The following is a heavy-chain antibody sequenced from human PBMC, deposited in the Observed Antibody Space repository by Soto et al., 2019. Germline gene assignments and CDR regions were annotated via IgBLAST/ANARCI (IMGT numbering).Heavy chain of an antibody. CDR2: ISAYNGNT. J-gene: IGHJ4*02. CDR3: ASEGSRSGRPRPHTYLDH. CDR1: GATFTNSA. V-gene: IGHV1-18*01. D-gene: IGHD6-13*01. Sequence: ASVKVSSKASGATFTNSAFIWVRQAPGQGLEWMGWISAYNGNTDYEQKFQGRVTMTTDTSTSTAHMELRSLRSDGTAVYYCASEGSRSGRPRPHTYLDHWGQGTLVTVSS.